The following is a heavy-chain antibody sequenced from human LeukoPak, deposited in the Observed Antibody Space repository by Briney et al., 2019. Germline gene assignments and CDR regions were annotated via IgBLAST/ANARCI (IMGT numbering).Heavy chain of an antibody. CDR1: GGSISSYY. Sequence: PSETLSLTCTVSGGSISSYYWSWVRQAPGKGLEWVGRIKSKTDGGTTDYAAPVKGRFTISRDDSKHTLFLQMNSLKTDDTAVYYCTTGLYWGQGTLVTVSS. D-gene: IGHD4-11*01. J-gene: IGHJ4*02. V-gene: IGHV3-15*01. CDR3: TTGLY. CDR2: IKSKTDGGTT.